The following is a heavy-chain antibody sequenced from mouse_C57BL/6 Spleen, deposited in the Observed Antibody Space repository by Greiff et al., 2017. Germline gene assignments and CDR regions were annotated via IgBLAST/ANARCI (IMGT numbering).Heavy chain of an antibody. CDR3: AREGGYYVFDY. CDR1: GYTFTSYN. CDR2: IYPGNGDT. J-gene: IGHJ2*01. V-gene: IGHV1-12*01. D-gene: IGHD2-3*01. Sequence: LQQSGAELVRPGASVKMSCKASGYTFTSYNMHWVKQTPSQGLEWIGAIYPGNGDTSYNQKFKGKATLTVDKSSSTAYMQLSSLTSEDSAVYFCAREGGYYVFDYWGQGTTRTVSS.